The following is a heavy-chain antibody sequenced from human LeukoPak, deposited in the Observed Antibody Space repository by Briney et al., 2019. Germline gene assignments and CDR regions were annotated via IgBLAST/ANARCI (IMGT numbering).Heavy chain of an antibody. D-gene: IGHD6-19*01. CDR3: VRQEGQISLRFTAVAD. V-gene: IGHV4-39*01. Sequence: SETLSLTCTVSGASISSSDHYWGRFRQTRGKGLEWIGSIYYGGSTCYNPSLKSRLTLDVATSKTPFSMRLTSVTAADTAVYYCVRQEGQISLRFTAVADWGQGTLVTVSS. CDR1: GASISSSDHY. CDR2: IYYGGST. J-gene: IGHJ4*02.